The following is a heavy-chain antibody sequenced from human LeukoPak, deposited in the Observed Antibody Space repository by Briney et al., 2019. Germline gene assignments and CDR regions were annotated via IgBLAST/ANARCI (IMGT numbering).Heavy chain of an antibody. V-gene: IGHV3-48*04. Sequence: GGSLRLSCAASGFTFSSYSMNWVRQAPGKGLEWVSYISSSSTTYYADSVKGRFTISRDNAKNSLYLQMNSLRAEDTAVYYCAGGGTIVVVTAINYWGQGTLATVSS. CDR3: AGGGTIVVVTAINY. D-gene: IGHD2-21*02. CDR1: GFTFSSYS. CDR2: ISSSSTT. J-gene: IGHJ4*02.